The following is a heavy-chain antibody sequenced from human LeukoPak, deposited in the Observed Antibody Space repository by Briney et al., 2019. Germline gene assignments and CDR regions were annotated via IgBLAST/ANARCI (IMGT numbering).Heavy chain of an antibody. Sequence: GGSLRLSCAASGFTFGSYGMHWVRQAPGKGLEWVAVISYDGSNKYYADSVKGRFTISRDNSKNTLHLQMNSLRAEDTAVYYCAKVDCLGSCYRYYFDYWGQGTLVTVSS. D-gene: IGHD2-15*01. J-gene: IGHJ4*02. V-gene: IGHV3-30*18. CDR1: GFTFGSYG. CDR3: AKVDCLGSCYRYYFDY. CDR2: ISYDGSNK.